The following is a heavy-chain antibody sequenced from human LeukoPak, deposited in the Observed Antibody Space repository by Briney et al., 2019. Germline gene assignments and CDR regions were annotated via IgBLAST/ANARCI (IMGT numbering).Heavy chain of an antibody. V-gene: IGHV4-61*01. J-gene: IGHJ4*02. Sequence: KPSETLPLTCTVSGGSVSSGSYYWSWIRQPPGKGLEWIGYIYYSGSTNYNPSLKSRVTISVDTSKNQFSLKLSSVTAADTAVNYCAREDSYGTFDYWGQGTLVTVSS. CDR2: IYYSGST. D-gene: IGHD5-18*01. CDR1: GGSVSSGSYY. CDR3: AREDSYGTFDY.